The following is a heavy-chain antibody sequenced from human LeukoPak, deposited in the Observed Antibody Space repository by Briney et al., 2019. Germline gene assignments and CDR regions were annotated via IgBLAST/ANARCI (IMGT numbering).Heavy chain of an antibody. Sequence: GGSLRLSCAASGFTFSSYAMSWVRQAPGKGLEWVSAISGSGGSTYYADSVKGRFTISRDNSKNTLYLQMNSLRAEDTAVYYCEKRVVPVTKEEGGYWGQGTLVTVSS. V-gene: IGHV3-23*01. D-gene: IGHD2-21*02. CDR1: GFTFSSYA. CDR3: EKRVVPVTKEEGGY. J-gene: IGHJ4*02. CDR2: ISGSGGST.